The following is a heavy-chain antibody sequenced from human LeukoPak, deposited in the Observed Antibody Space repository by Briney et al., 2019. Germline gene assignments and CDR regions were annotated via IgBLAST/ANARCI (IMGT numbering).Heavy chain of an antibody. D-gene: IGHD4-17*01. CDR2: IYHSGST. V-gene: IGHV4-30-2*01. Sequence: SQTLSLTCAVSGGSISSGGYSWSWIRQPPGKGLEWIGYIYHSGSTYYNPSLKSRVTISVDRSKNQFSLKLSSVTAADTAVYYCARKGHDYGDYWYFDLWGRGTLVTVSS. J-gene: IGHJ2*01. CDR1: GGSISSGGYS. CDR3: ARKGHDYGDYWYFDL.